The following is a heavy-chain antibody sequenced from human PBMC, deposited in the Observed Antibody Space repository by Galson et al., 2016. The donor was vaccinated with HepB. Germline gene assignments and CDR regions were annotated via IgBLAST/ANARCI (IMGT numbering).Heavy chain of an antibody. V-gene: IGHV3-23*05. Sequence: SLRLSCAASGFVFSNFGLSWVRQAPGKGLEWVASICTRRTTYYSDSAQGRFTISRDNSNNLLFLQMNGLRAEDTAVYYCAKKRLVRRIFDHWGQGTLLTVSS. CDR2: ICTRRTT. CDR3: AKKRLVRRIFDH. D-gene: IGHD3-9*01. CDR1: GFVFSNFG. J-gene: IGHJ4*02.